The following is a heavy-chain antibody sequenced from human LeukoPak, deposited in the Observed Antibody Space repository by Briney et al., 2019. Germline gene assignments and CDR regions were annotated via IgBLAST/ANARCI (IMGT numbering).Heavy chain of an antibody. Sequence: GASVKVSCKASGYTFTSYDINWVRQATGQGLEWMGWMNPNSGNTGYAQKFQGRVTITRNTSISTAYMELSSLRSEDTAVYYCARGRIVHNWKLYYMDVWGKGTTVTVSS. D-gene: IGHD1-20*01. CDR1: GYTFTSYD. CDR3: ARGRIVHNWKLYYMDV. V-gene: IGHV1-8*03. CDR2: MNPNSGNT. J-gene: IGHJ6*03.